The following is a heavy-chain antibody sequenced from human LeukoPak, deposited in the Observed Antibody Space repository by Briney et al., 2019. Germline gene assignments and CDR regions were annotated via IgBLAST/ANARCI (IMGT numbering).Heavy chain of an antibody. J-gene: IGHJ4*02. Sequence: GSLRLSCAASGFTFSSSAMSWVRQVPGKGLEWIGDIYSNGHISYNPSLKSRAAISVDTSKNQFSLNLSSVTAADTAVYYCARRHYGSGNIDSWGQGTLVTVSS. CDR2: IYSNGHI. CDR1: GFTFSSSA. CDR3: ARRHYGSGNIDS. V-gene: IGHV4-4*02. D-gene: IGHD3-10*01.